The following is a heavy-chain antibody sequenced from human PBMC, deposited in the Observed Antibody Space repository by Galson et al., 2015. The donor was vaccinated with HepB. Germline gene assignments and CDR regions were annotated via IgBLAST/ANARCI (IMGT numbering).Heavy chain of an antibody. CDR1: GFTFNKHW. J-gene: IGHJ4*02. CDR3: TRDKIEDSIGWYDFDY. V-gene: IGHV3-7*03. Sequence: SLRLSCAASGFTFNKHWMNWVRLAPGKGLEWVANINQDGSAKNYVDSVKGRFTISRDNSKNMVYLQMNSLRAEDTAVYYCTRDKIEDSIGWYDFDYWGQGTLVTVSS. CDR2: INQDGSAK. D-gene: IGHD6-19*01.